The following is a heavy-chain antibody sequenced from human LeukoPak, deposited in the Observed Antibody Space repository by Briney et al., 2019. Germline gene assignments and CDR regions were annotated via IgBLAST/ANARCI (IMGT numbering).Heavy chain of an antibody. CDR2: ITPIFGTA. CDR1: GGTFINYA. Sequence: SVKVSCKASGGTFINYAINWVRQAPGQGLEWMGGITPIFGTANYAKRFQGRVTITADESTSTAYMELSSLRSEDTAVYYCARWAGYCSITNCYTAFDYWGQGTLVTVSS. J-gene: IGHJ4*02. CDR3: ARWAGYCSITNCYTAFDY. D-gene: IGHD2-2*02. V-gene: IGHV1-69*13.